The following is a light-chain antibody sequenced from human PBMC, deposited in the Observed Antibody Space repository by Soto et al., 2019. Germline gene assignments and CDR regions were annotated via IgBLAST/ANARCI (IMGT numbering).Light chain of an antibody. CDR3: QQYNYYPYI. CDR2: SAS. V-gene: IGKV1-5*01. J-gene: IGKJ2*01. CDR1: QSISTW. Sequence: DIQMTQSPSTLSAPVGDRVTITCRASQSISTWLAWYHQKPGKAPKLLISSASSLESGVPSRFSGSGSGTEFSLAISSLQPDDFATYYCQQYNYYPYIFGEGTKLEIK.